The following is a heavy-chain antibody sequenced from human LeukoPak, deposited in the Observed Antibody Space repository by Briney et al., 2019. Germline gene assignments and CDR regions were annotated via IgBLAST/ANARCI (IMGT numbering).Heavy chain of an antibody. CDR3: ARDRGSVLRFLEWLLGPDY. V-gene: IGHV3-21*01. CDR2: ISSSSSYI. Sequence: GGSLRLSCAASGFTFSSYSMNWVRQAPGKGLEWVSSISSSSSYIYYADSVEGRFTISRDNAKNSLYLQMNSLRAEDTAVYYCARDRGSVLRFLEWLLGPDYWGQGTLVTVSS. J-gene: IGHJ4*02. CDR1: GFTFSSYS. D-gene: IGHD3-3*01.